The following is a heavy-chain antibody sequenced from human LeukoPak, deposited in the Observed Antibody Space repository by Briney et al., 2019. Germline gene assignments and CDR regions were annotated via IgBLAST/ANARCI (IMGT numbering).Heavy chain of an antibody. D-gene: IGHD3-22*01. CDR3: AKYSYNYDSSGLRHAMDY. J-gene: IGHJ4*02. Sequence: GGSLRLSCAASGFTFSSYAMSWVRQAPGKGREWVSAISGSGGSTYYADSVKGQFTISRDNSKNTLYLQMNSLRAEETAVDYSAKYSYNYDSSGLRHAMDYWGQGTLVTVSS. CDR2: ISGSGGST. CDR1: GFTFSSYA. V-gene: IGHV3-23*01.